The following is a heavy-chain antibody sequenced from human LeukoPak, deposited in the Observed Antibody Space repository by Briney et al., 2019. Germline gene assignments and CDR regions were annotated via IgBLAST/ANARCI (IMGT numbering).Heavy chain of an antibody. CDR2: ISSSSSYI. J-gene: IGHJ6*03. CDR1: GFTFSSYS. Sequence: GGSLRLSCAASGFTFSSYSMNWVRQAPGKGLEWVSPISSSSSYIYYADSVKGRFTISRDNAKNSLYLQMNSLRAEDTALYYCAKGGPMGYYYYYMDVWGKGTTVTVSS. V-gene: IGHV3-21*04. CDR3: AKGGPMGYYYYYMDV. D-gene: IGHD3-10*01.